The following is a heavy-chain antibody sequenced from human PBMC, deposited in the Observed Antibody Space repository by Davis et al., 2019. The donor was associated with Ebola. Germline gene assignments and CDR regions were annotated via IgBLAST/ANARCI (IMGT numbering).Heavy chain of an antibody. Sequence: AASVKVSCKASGYTFTYRYLHWVRQATGQGLEWMGWMNPNSGNTGYAQKFQGRVTMTRNTSISTAYMELSSLRSEDTAVYYCARGEGGTVLRFLEWLGYYGMDVWGQGTTVTVSS. CDR1: GYTFTYRY. V-gene: IGHV1-8*02. CDR3: ARGEGGTVLRFLEWLGYYGMDV. J-gene: IGHJ6*02. CDR2: MNPNSGNT. D-gene: IGHD3-3*01.